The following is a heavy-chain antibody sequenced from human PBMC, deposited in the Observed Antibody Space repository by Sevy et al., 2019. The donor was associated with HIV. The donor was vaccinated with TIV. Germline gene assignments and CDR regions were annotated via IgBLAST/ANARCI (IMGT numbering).Heavy chain of an antibody. CDR2: IKGDGSEI. CDR1: GFTFSYYR. D-gene: IGHD2-15*01. CDR3: ARDPGGRDWFDP. V-gene: IGHV3-7*03. J-gene: IGHJ5*02. Sequence: GGSLRLSCAASGFTFSYYRMSWVRHAPGKGLEWVANIKGDGSEIYYVDSVKGRFTISRDNAKNSLFLEMNSLRAEDTAVYYCARDPGGRDWFDPWGQGTLVTVSS.